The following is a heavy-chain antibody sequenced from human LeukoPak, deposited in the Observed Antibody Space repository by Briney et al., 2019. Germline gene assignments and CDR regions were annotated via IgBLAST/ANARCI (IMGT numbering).Heavy chain of an antibody. CDR2: ISGSGGST. Sequence: LPGGSLRLSCAASGFTFSSYAMSWVRQAPGKGLEWVSAISGSGGSTYYADSVKGRFTISRDNSKNTLYLQMNSLRAEDTAVYYCAKDNGYCSGGSCPLRNNWFDPWGQGTLVTVSS. D-gene: IGHD2-15*01. CDR3: AKDNGYCSGGSCPLRNNWFDP. V-gene: IGHV3-23*01. CDR1: GFTFSSYA. J-gene: IGHJ5*02.